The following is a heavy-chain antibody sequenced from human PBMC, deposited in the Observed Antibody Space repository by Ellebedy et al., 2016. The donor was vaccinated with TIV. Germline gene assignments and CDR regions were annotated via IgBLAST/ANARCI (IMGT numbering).Heavy chain of an antibody. D-gene: IGHD2-15*01. CDR3: ARAHPSAYSLFDH. J-gene: IGHJ4*02. CDR2: IYYSGST. CDR1: GGSINGYY. V-gene: IGHV4-59*08. Sequence: MPSETLSLTCTVSGGSINGYYWSWVRQPPGKGLDWIGYIYYSGSTNYNPFLKSRVTMSVDTSKNQISLKLRSVTAADTAVYYCARAHPSAYSLFDHWGQGTLVTVSS.